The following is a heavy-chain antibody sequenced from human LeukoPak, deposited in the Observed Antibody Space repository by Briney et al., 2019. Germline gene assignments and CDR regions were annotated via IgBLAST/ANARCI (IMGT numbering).Heavy chain of an antibody. CDR1: GGSISSYY. V-gene: IGHV4-59*12. Sequence: SETLSLTCTVSGGSISSYYWSWIRQPPGKGLEWLGHIYYSGSTNYNPSLKSRVTISVDTSKNQFSLKLSSVTAADTAVYYCARDLGGQDFGGLSAVPWGQGTLVTVSS. CDR2: IYYSGST. CDR3: ARDLGGQDFGGLSAVP. D-gene: IGHD3-10*01. J-gene: IGHJ5*02.